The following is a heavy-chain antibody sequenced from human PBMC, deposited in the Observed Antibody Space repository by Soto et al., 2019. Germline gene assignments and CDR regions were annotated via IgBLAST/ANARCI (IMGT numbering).Heavy chain of an antibody. CDR1: GGSISSGGYY. J-gene: IGHJ4*02. V-gene: IGHV4-31*03. Sequence: QVQLQESGPGLVKPSQTLSLTCTVSGGSISSGGYYWSWIRQHPGKGLEWIGYIYYSGSTYYNPSLKSRVTIPVDTSNNQFSLKLSSVTAANTAVYYCARSSTSANYFDYWGQGTLVTVSS. CDR2: IYYSGST. CDR3: ARSSTSANYFDY. D-gene: IGHD2-2*01.